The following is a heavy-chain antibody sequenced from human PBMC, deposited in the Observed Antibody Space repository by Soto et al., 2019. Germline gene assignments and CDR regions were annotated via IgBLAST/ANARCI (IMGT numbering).Heavy chain of an antibody. CDR3: ARDSGYYYDSSGRGYGMDV. V-gene: IGHV4-59*02. Sequence: SETLSLTCAVYGGSVNGYYWNWIRQPPGKGLEWIGYIYYSGSTNYNPSLKSRVTISVDTSKNQFSLKLSSVTAADTAVYYCARDSGYYYDSSGRGYGMDVWGQGTTVTVSS. CDR2: IYYSGST. J-gene: IGHJ6*02. D-gene: IGHD3-22*01. CDR1: GGSVNGYY.